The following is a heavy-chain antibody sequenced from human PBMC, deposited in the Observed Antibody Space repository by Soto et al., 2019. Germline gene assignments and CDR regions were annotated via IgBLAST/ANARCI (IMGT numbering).Heavy chain of an antibody. Sequence: ASVKVSCKASGYTFTGYAMHWVRQAPGQRLEWMGWINAGNGNTKYSQKFQGRVTITRDTSASAAYMELSSLRSEDTAVYYCARWYYCDCSGFWYYFDYWGQGTLVTVSS. D-gene: IGHD3-22*01. J-gene: IGHJ4*02. CDR3: ARWYYCDCSGFWYYFDY. CDR2: INAGNGNT. CDR1: GYTFTGYA. V-gene: IGHV1-3*01.